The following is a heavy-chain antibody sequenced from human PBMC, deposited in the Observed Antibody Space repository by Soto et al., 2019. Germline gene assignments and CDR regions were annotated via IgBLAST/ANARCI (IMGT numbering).Heavy chain of an antibody. V-gene: IGHV3-30-3*01. J-gene: IGHJ4*02. CDR2: ISYDGSNK. CDR3: ARDYYDSSGYYYFGDV. CDR1: GFTFSSYA. Sequence: VGSLRLSCAASGFTFSSYAIHWVRQAPGKGLEWVAVISYDGSNKYYADSVKGRFTISRDNSKNTLYLQMNSLRAEDTAVYYCARDYYDSSGYYYFGDVWGQGTLVTVSS. D-gene: IGHD3-22*01.